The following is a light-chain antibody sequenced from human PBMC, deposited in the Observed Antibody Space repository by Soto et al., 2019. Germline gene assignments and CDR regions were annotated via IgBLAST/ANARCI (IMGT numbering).Light chain of an antibody. CDR3: QQSDTFPAT. V-gene: IGKV1D-12*01. Sequence: DIQMTQSPSSVSASVGDRVTITCRASQGIRSWLAWYQQRPGKAPKLLISAASSLQIAVPSRFSGIGSGTDFTLTISSLQPDDFATYYCQQSDTFPATFGGGTKVEIK. CDR1: QGIRSW. CDR2: AAS. J-gene: IGKJ4*01.